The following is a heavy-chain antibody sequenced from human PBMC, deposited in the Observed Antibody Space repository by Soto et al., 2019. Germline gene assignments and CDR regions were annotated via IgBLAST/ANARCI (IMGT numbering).Heavy chain of an antibody. CDR1: GGPISSDF. D-gene: IGHD3-3*01. V-gene: IGHV4-59*01. J-gene: IGHJ5*02. Sequence: PSETLSLTCTGSGGPISSDFWSWIRQPPGKGLEWIGYIYYTGSTNYNPSLKSRVTISVDTSKNQFSLQLSSVTAADTAVYYCARTYYDFWSGYWRWFDPWGQGTLVTV. CDR3: ARTYYDFWSGYWRWFDP. CDR2: IYYTGST.